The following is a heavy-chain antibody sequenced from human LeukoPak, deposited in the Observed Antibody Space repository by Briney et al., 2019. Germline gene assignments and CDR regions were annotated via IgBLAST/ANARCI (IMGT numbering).Heavy chain of an antibody. Sequence: GESLKISCKDSPYYFINFWIGWVRQMPGKGLEWMGIIYPADSDTRYNPSFQGHVTISADRCASTAYLQWHSLKASDTAIYYCARGINDEYFQSWGQGTLVTVSS. V-gene: IGHV5-51*01. D-gene: IGHD2/OR15-2a*01. CDR2: IYPADSDT. CDR3: ARGINDEYFQS. J-gene: IGHJ1*01. CDR1: PYYFINFW.